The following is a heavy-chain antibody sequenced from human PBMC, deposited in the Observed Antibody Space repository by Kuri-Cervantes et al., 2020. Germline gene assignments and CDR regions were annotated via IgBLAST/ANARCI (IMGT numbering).Heavy chain of an antibody. CDR3: ARHKGLDV. J-gene: IGHJ6*02. Sequence: GESLKISCKGSGYSFSTYWIAWVRQMPGKGLELIGIIYPGESDSRYSPSFQGQVTISADKSISTAYLQWSSRKASDTAIYYCARHKGLDVWGQGTTVTVSS. CDR1: GYSFSTYW. CDR2: IYPGESDS. V-gene: IGHV5-51*01.